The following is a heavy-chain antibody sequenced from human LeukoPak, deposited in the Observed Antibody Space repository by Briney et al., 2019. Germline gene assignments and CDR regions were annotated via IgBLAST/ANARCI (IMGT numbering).Heavy chain of an antibody. CDR3: ARDRGVGATRGDY. CDR2: ISSSSSYI. CDR1: GFTFSSYS. Sequence: GGSLRLSCAASGFTFSSYSMNWVRQAPGKGLVWVSSISSSSSYIYYADSVKGRFTISRDNAKNALYLQMNSLRAEDTAVYYCARDRGVGATRGDYWGQGTLVTVSS. D-gene: IGHD1-26*01. J-gene: IGHJ4*02. V-gene: IGHV3-21*01.